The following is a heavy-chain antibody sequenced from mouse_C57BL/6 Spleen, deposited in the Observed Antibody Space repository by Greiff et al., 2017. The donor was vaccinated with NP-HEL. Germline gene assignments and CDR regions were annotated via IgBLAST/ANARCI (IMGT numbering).Heavy chain of an antibody. CDR3: ARRDSSGPTFAY. Sequence: QVQLQQPGAELVMPGASVKLSCKASGYTFTSYWMHWVKQRPGQGLEWIGEIDPSDSYTNYNQKFKGKSTLTVDKSSSTAYMQLSSLTSEDSAVYYCARRDSSGPTFAYWGQGTLVTVSA. D-gene: IGHD3-2*02. V-gene: IGHV1-69*01. J-gene: IGHJ3*01. CDR2: IDPSDSYT. CDR1: GYTFTSYW.